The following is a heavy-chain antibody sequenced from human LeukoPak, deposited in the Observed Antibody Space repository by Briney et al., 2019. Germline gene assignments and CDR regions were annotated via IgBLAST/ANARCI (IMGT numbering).Heavy chain of an antibody. J-gene: IGHJ4*02. D-gene: IGHD3-22*01. CDR3: ARETYYYDSSGYYYGPIFDY. CDR1: GFTVSSNY. Sequence: GGSLRLSCAASGFTVSSNYMSWVRQAPGKGLEWVSVIYSGGSTYYADSVKGRFTISRDNSKNTPYLQMNSLRAEDTAVYYCARETYYYDSSGYYYGPIFDYWGQGTLVTVSS. V-gene: IGHV3-66*01. CDR2: IYSGGST.